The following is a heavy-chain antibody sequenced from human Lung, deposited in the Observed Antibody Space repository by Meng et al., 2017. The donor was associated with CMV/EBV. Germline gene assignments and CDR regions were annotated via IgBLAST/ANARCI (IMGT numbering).Heavy chain of an antibody. CDR1: GFTVSSNY. D-gene: IGHD2-2*01. Sequence: ESXKISXAASGFTVSSNYMSWVRQAPGKGLEWVSVIYSGGSTYYADSVKGRFTISRDNSKNTLYLQMNSLRAEDTAVYYCARNNCSSTSCYSLYYYGMDFWGQGNXVNGYS. CDR3: ARNNCSSTSCYSLYYYGMDF. J-gene: IGHJ6*01. CDR2: IYSGGST. V-gene: IGHV3-53*01.